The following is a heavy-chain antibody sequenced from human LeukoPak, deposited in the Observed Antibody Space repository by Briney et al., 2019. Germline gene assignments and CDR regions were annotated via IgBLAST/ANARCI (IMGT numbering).Heavy chain of an antibody. CDR1: GGSISSYY. D-gene: IGHD2-2*01. CDR2: IYYSGST. Sequence: SETLSLTCTVSGGSISSYYWSWTRQPPGKGLEWIGSIYYSGSTYYNPPLKSRVTISVDTSKNQFSLKLSSVTAADTAVYYCARQLGYCSSTSCYADKVDYWGQGTLVTVSS. V-gene: IGHV4-59*05. CDR3: ARQLGYCSSTSCYADKVDY. J-gene: IGHJ4*02.